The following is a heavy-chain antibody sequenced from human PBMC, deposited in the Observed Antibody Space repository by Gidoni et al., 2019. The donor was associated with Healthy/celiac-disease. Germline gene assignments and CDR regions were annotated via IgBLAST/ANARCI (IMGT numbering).Heavy chain of an antibody. CDR3: AKDYGDYPAGYFDL. CDR1: GFTFSSYA. V-gene: IGHV3-23*01. J-gene: IGHJ2*01. Sequence: EVQLLESGGGLVQPGGSLRLYCAASGFTFSSYAMSLVLQAPGKGLEWVSAISGSGGSTYYAASVKGRFTISRDNSKNTLYLQMNSLRAEDTAVYYCAKDYGDYPAGYFDLWGRGTLVTVSS. CDR2: ISGSGGST. D-gene: IGHD4-17*01.